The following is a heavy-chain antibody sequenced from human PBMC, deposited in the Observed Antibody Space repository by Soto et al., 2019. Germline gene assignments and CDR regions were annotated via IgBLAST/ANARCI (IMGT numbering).Heavy chain of an antibody. J-gene: IGHJ6*02. CDR2: IMPIFRTA. D-gene: IGHD3-3*02. CDR3: ARDKDRAQLGGNYYYIMDV. Sequence: QVQVVQSGAEVKKPGSSVKVSCKTSGGTFSTSAISWVRQAPGQGLVWMGGIMPIFRTADYAQKFQGRVTITADESASTDYLELRSLTSEDTAVYYCARDKDRAQLGGNYYYIMDVWGQGTTVTVTS. V-gene: IGHV1-69*12. CDR1: GGTFSTSA.